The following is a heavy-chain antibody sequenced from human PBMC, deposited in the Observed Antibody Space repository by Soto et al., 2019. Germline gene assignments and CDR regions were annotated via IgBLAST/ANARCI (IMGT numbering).Heavy chain of an antibody. CDR3: ARDSDIVATPVGYYYGMDV. D-gene: IGHD5-12*01. J-gene: IGHJ6*02. Sequence: QVQLVQSGAEVKKPGSSVKVSRKASGGTFSSYAISWVRQAPGQGLEWMGGIIPIFGTANYAQKFQGRVTITADESTSTAYMELSSLRSEDTAVYYCARDSDIVATPVGYYYGMDVWGQGTTVTVSS. CDR2: IIPIFGTA. V-gene: IGHV1-69*01. CDR1: GGTFSSYA.